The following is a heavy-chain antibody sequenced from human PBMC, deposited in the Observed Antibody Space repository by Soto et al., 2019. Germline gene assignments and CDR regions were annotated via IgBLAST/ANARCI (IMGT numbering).Heavy chain of an antibody. Sequence: EVHLVESGGNLVQPGGSLRLSCVASGFTFNAYSMNWVRQAPGKGLEWISCITSASTTIYYADSVKGRFTISRDNAKNSMYLQMNSLRAEDTAVYYCARDRGMGGIEGFAYWGQGTLVTVSS. CDR1: GFTFNAYS. V-gene: IGHV3-48*04. CDR2: ITSASTTI. D-gene: IGHD3-16*01. CDR3: ARDRGMGGIEGFAY. J-gene: IGHJ4*02.